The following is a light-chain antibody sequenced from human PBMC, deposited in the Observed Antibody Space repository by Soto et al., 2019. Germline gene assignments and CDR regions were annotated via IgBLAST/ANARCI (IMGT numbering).Light chain of an antibody. CDR1: QSISGW. CDR2: AAS. CDR3: QQYNSYSVNA. Sequence: DIQMTQSPYTLSPSVGDRVSITCRASQSISGWLAWYQQKPGKAPKLLIYAASSLESGVPSRFSGSGSGTEFSLTISRLQPDEFATDYCQQYNSYSVNAFGQGTKLEIK. V-gene: IGKV1-5*01. J-gene: IGKJ2*01.